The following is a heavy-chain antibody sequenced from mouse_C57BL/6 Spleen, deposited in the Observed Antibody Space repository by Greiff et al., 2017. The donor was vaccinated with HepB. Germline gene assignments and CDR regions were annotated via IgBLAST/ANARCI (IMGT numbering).Heavy chain of an antibody. J-gene: IGHJ2*01. V-gene: IGHV8-8*01. Sequence: ESGPGILQPSQTLSLTCSFSGFSLSTFGMGVGWIRQPSGKGLEWLAHIWWDDDKYYNPALKSRLTISKDTSKNQVFLKIANVDTADTATYYCARMGTYDYEYYFDYWGQGTTLTVSS. CDR1: GFSLSTFGMG. CDR3: ARMGTYDYEYYFDY. D-gene: IGHD2-4*01. CDR2: IWWDDDK.